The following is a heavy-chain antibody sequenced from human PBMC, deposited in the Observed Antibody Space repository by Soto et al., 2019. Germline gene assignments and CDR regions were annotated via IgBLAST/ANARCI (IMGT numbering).Heavy chain of an antibody. CDR2: INPSGGST. V-gene: IGHV1-46*01. CDR3: ARDKAMVRGVYGRFDP. D-gene: IGHD3-10*01. J-gene: IGHJ5*02. Sequence: ASVKVSCKASGYTFTSYYMHWVRQAPGQGLEWMGIINPSGGSTSYAQKFQGRVTMTRDTSTSTVYMELSSLRSEDTAVYYCARDKAMVRGVYGRFDPWGQGTLVTVSS. CDR1: GYTFTSYY.